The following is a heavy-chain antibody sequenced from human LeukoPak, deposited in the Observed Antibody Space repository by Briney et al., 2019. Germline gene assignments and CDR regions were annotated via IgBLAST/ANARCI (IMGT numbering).Heavy chain of an antibody. V-gene: IGHV1-8*01. CDR3: ARGTTIFGVDIYGPHFDY. CDR2: MNPNSGNT. J-gene: IGHJ4*02. Sequence: GASVKVSCKASGYTFTNYDINWVRQATGQGLEWMGWMNPNSGNTGYAQNFQGRVTITRNTSISTAYMELNSLGSDDTAVYYCARGTTIFGVDIYGPHFDYWGQGTLVTVSS. D-gene: IGHD3-3*01. CDR1: GYTFTNYD.